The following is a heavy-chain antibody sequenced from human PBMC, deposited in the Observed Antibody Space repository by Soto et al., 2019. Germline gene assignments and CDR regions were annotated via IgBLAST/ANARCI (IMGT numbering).Heavy chain of an antibody. V-gene: IGHV3-11*01. CDR3: ARDRAPYSSPDY. CDR2: ISSSGSTI. D-gene: IGHD6-13*01. Sequence: PWGSLRLSCAASGFTFSDYYMSWIRQAPGKGLEWVSYISSSGSTIYYADSVKGRFTISRDNAKNSLYLQMNSLRAEDTAVYYCARDRAPYSSPDYWGQGTLVTVSS. J-gene: IGHJ4*02. CDR1: GFTFSDYY.